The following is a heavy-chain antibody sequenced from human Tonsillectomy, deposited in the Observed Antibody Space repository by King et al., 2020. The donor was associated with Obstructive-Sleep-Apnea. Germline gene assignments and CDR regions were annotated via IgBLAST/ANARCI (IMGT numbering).Heavy chain of an antibody. V-gene: IGHV4-39*07. CDR3: AAVRFGELILVH. D-gene: IGHD3-10*01. CDR2: IYYSGST. J-gene: IGHJ5*02. CDR1: GGSISSSNYY. Sequence: LQLQESGPGLVKPSETLSLTCTVSGGSISSSNYYWGWIRQPPGKGLEWIGSIYYSGSTYYNPSLKSRVTISVDTSKNQFSLKLNSVPAADTAVYYGAAVRFGELILVHWGQGTLVTVSS.